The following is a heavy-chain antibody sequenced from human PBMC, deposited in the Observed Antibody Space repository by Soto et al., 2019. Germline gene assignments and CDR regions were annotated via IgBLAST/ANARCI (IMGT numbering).Heavy chain of an antibody. Sequence: PSETLSLTCTVYGGSISSSSYYWGWIRQPPGKGLEWIGSIYYSGSTYYNPSLKSRVTISVDTSKNQFSLKLSSVTAADTAVYYCASSTIFGVDPYYYYGMDVWGQGTTVTVSS. CDR2: IYYSGST. CDR3: ASSTIFGVDPYYYYGMDV. D-gene: IGHD3-3*01. V-gene: IGHV4-39*01. J-gene: IGHJ6*02. CDR1: GGSISSSSYY.